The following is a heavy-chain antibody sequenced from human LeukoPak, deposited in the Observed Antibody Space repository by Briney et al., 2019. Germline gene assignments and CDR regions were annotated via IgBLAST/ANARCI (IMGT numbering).Heavy chain of an antibody. CDR1: GYSISSGYY. CDR3: ASPYGDYGY. V-gene: IGHV4-38-2*02. J-gene: IGHJ4*02. D-gene: IGHD4-17*01. Sequence: SETLSLTCTVSGYSISSGYYWGWIRQPPGKGLEWIGCIYYSGSTYYNPSLNSRVTISVDTSKNQSSLKLSSVTAADAAVYYCASPYGDYGYWGQGTLVTVSS. CDR2: IYYSGST.